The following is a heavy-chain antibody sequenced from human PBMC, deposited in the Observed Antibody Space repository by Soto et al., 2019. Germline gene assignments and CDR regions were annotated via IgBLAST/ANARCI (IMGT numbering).Heavy chain of an antibody. CDR3: ARGRYLVVVAATRGPNWFAP. D-gene: IGHD2-15*01. CDR2: INHSGRT. J-gene: IGHJ5*02. Sequence: QVQLQQWGAGRLKPSETLSLTCSVYGGSFSGYYWSWIRQPPGKGLEWYGEINHSGRTNYNPSLRRLVTISVDRSKELLALNRSSVTGADTAVYYCARGRYLVVVAATRGPNWFAPWGQGTMVTVSS. V-gene: IGHV4-34*01. CDR1: GGSFSGYY.